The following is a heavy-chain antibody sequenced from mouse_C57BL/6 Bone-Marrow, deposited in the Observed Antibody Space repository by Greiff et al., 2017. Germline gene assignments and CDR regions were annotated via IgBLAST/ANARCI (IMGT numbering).Heavy chain of an antibody. Sequence: QVQLQQPGAELVRPGTSVKLSCKASGYTFTSYWMHWVKQRPGQGLEWTGVIDPSDSYPNYNQKFKGKATLTVDTSSSTAYMQLSSLTSEDSAVYYCAREGWYFDVWGTGTTVTVSS. CDR1: GYTFTSYW. CDR3: AREGWYFDV. J-gene: IGHJ1*03. CDR2: IDPSDSYP. V-gene: IGHV1-59*01.